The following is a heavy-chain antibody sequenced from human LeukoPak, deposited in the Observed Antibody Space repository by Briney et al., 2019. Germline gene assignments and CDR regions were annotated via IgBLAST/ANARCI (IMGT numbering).Heavy chain of an antibody. J-gene: IGHJ4*02. D-gene: IGHD5-24*01. V-gene: IGHV4-59*01. CDR1: GGSISSYC. CDR2: IYYSGST. CDR3: ARDLGDGYND. Sequence: PSETLSLTCTVSGGSISSYCWSWIRQPPGKGLEWIGYIYYSGSTNYNPSLKSRVTISVDTSKNQFSLKLSSVTAADTAVYYCARDLGDGYNDWGQGTLVTVSS.